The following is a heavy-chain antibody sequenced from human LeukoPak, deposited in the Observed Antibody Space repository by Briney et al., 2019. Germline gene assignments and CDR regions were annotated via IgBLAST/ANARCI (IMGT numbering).Heavy chain of an antibody. D-gene: IGHD6-13*01. CDR1: GDSISSNNW. CDR2: IFHGGNT. Sequence: TSGTLSLTCAVSGDSISSNNWWNWVRQPPGKGLEWIGEIFHGGNTNYNPSLESRVTISVDMSKNQFSLNLISVTAADTAIYYCGRGRDFSSSLGFDYWGQGTLVTVSS. J-gene: IGHJ4*02. V-gene: IGHV4-4*02. CDR3: GRGRDFSSSLGFDY.